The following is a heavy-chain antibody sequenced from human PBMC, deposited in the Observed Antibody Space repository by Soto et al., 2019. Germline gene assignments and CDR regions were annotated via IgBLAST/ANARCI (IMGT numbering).Heavy chain of an antibody. Sequence: GGSLRLSCAASGFTFSSYAMSWVRQAPGKGLEWVSSISGSGGNTYFADSVKGRFTISRDNSNTLHLQMNSLRPEDTAVYYCARPQCSAGTCYGEHGVDYWGQGTLVTVSS. J-gene: IGHJ4*02. CDR1: GFTFSSYA. CDR2: ISGSGGNT. CDR3: ARPQCSAGTCYGEHGVDY. D-gene: IGHD2-15*01. V-gene: IGHV3-23*01.